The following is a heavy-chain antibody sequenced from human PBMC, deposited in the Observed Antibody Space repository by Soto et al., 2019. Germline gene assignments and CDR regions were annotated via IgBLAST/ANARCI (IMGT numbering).Heavy chain of an antibody. J-gene: IGHJ3*02. V-gene: IGHV3-66*01. CDR1: GFTVSSNY. CDR3: AREKGARRGAFDI. CDR2: IYSGGST. D-gene: IGHD3-16*01. Sequence: EVQLVESGGGLVQPGGSLRLSCAASGFTVSSNYMSWVRQAPGKGLEWVSVIYSGGSTYYADSVKGRSTISRDNSKNTLYLQMNSLRAEDMAVYYCAREKGARRGAFDIWGQGTMVTVSS.